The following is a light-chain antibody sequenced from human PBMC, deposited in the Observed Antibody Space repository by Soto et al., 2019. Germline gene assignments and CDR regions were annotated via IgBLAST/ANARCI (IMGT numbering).Light chain of an antibody. V-gene: IGKV3-15*01. J-gene: IGKJ1*01. Sequence: EIVMTQSPATLSVSPGERATLSCRASQSASNNLAWYQQKPGQAPRLLIYVASTRATGIPARFSGSGSGTEFTLTISSLQSEDFAVYYCQQYNKWPLTFGLGTKVEI. CDR2: VAS. CDR1: QSASNN. CDR3: QQYNKWPLT.